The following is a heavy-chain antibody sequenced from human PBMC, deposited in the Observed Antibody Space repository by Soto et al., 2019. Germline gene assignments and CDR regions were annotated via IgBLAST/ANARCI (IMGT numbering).Heavy chain of an antibody. Sequence: LSLTCAVYGGSFSGYYWSWIRQPPGKGLEWIWEINHSGSTNYNPSLKSRVTMSVDTSKNQFSLKLSSVTAADTAVYYCARGYGGGNWFDPWGQGTLVTVSS. CDR3: ARGYGGGNWFDP. J-gene: IGHJ5*02. D-gene: IGHD4-17*01. CDR2: INHSGST. V-gene: IGHV4-34*01. CDR1: GGSFSGYY.